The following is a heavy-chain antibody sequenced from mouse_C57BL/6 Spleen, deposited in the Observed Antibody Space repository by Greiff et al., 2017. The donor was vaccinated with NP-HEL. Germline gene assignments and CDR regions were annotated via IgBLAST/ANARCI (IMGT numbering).Heavy chain of an antibody. CDR1: GYTFTSYW. D-gene: IGHD1-1*01. CDR3: ARYLRYYFDY. Sequence: QVQLQQPGAELVMPGASVKLSCKASGYTFTSYWMHWVKQRPGQGLEWIGEIDPSDSYTNYNQKFKGKSTLTVDKSSSTAYMQLSSLTSEDSAVYYCARYLRYYFDYWGQGTTLTVSS. J-gene: IGHJ2*01. CDR2: IDPSDSYT. V-gene: IGHV1-69*01.